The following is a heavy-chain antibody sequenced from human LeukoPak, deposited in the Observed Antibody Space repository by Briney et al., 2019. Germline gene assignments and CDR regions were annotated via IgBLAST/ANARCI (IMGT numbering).Heavy chain of an antibody. CDR3: ATGPYSAFEM. Sequence: GGSLRLSCAASGFTFTDFWMHWVRQAPGGGLVWVSRVKGDEISTLYADSVKGQFTISRDNAKNTLYLQMNSLRADDTALYYCATGPYSAFEMWGQGTMVTVSS. D-gene: IGHD2-21*01. V-gene: IGHV3-74*01. CDR2: VKGDEIST. J-gene: IGHJ3*02. CDR1: GFTFTDFW.